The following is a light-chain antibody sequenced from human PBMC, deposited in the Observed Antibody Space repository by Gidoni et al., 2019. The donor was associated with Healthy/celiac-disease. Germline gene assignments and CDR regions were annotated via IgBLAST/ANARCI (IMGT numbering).Light chain of an antibody. J-gene: IGKJ1*01. CDR2: KAS. CDR1: QSISSW. V-gene: IGKV1-5*03. Sequence: DIHMTESPSTLSASVGDRVTITCRASQSISSWLAWYQQKPGKAPKLLIYKASSLERGVPSRFSGSGSGTEFTLTISSLQPDDFATYYCQQYNSYLWTFGQGTKVEIK. CDR3: QQYNSYLWT.